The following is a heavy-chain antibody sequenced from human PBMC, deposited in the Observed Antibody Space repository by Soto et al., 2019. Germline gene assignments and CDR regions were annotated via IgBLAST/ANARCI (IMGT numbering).Heavy chain of an antibody. CDR3: ARDPGFGFGYSYAFAMDV. CDR2: ISGYNGNT. Sequence: QVQLVQSGAEVKKPGASVKVSCKASGYTFSNYGIRWVRQGPGQGLEWMGWISGYNGNTHYEEKVQDRIKMTTDTSTSTTYLGLRSLRSDDTAVYFCARDPGFGFGYSYAFAMDVWGQGTTVTVSS. CDR1: GYTFSNYG. J-gene: IGHJ6*02. D-gene: IGHD5-18*01. V-gene: IGHV1-18*01.